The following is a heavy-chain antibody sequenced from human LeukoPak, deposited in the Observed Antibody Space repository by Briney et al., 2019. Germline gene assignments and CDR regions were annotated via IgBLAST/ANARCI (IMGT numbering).Heavy chain of an antibody. CDR1: GFTFGDYV. CDR3: TRSESGTYKGGFDF. J-gene: IGHJ4*02. CDR2: IRSKAYGGTT. V-gene: IGHV3-49*04. Sequence: GGSLRLSCTASGFTFGDYVMSWVRQAPGKGLEWVGFIRSKAYGGTTKNAASVKGRFTISRDDSKSIAHLQMNSLKTEDTAVYYCTRSESGTYKGGFDFWGQGTLVTVFS. D-gene: IGHD1-26*01.